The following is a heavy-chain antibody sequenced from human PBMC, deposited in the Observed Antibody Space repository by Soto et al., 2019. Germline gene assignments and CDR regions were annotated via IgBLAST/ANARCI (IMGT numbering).Heavy chain of an antibody. D-gene: IGHD2-15*01. CDR1: GLTLSDHY. J-gene: IGHJ1*01. V-gene: IGHV3-72*01. Sequence: EVQLVESGGGLVQPGGSMRLSCAGSGLTLSDHYMDWVRQAPGKGLEWVGRSRSKANSYTTEYAASVKGRFIISRDDSKNSLYLQMSSLKTEDKAVYYCTRGAEGRAPFHHWGRGTLVTVSS. CDR3: TRGAEGRAPFHH. CDR2: SRSKANSYTT.